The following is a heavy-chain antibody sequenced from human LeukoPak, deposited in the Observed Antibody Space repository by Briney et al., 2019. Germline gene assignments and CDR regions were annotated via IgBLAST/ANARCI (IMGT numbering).Heavy chain of an antibody. D-gene: IGHD5-24*01. J-gene: IGHJ4*02. CDR1: GFTFSRYA. CDR3: AKSGYNRFDY. CDR2: ISGGGDTT. Sequence: PGGSLRLSCAASGFTFSRYAMSWVRQAPGKGLEWVSAISGGGDTTYYADSVKGRFTISRDNAKNSLYLQMNSLRAEDTAVYYCAKSGYNRFDYWGQGILVTVSS. V-gene: IGHV3-23*01.